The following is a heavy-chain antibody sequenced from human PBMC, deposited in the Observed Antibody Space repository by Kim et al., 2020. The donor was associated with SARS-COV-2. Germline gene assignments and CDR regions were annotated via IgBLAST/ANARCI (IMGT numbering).Heavy chain of an antibody. Sequence: KSRVTISVDTSKNQCSLKLSSVTAADTAVYYCARATSYDYIWGSYRYLDYWGQGTLVTVSS. V-gene: IGHV4-31*02. J-gene: IGHJ4*02. CDR3: ARATSYDYIWGSYRYLDY. D-gene: IGHD3-16*02.